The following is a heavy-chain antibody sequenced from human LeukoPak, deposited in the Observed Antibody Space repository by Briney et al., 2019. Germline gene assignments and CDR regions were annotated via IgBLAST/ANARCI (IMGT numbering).Heavy chain of an antibody. D-gene: IGHD6-13*01. CDR2: ISGSGGST. J-gene: IGHJ4*02. CDR3: AKDSAGYSSSWYSTPAPYFDY. V-gene: IGHV3-23*01. CDR1: GFSFSSYE. Sequence: PGGSLRLSCAASGFSFSSYEMNWVRQAPGKGLEWVSAISGSGGSTYYADSVKGRFTISRDNSKNTLYLQMNSLRAEDTAVYYCAKDSAGYSSSWYSTPAPYFDYWGQGTLVTVSS.